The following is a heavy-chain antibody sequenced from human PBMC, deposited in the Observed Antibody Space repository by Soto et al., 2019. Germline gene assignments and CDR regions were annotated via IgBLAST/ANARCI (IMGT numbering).Heavy chain of an antibody. J-gene: IGHJ4*02. CDR1: GGTFSSYA. CDR2: IIPIFGTA. Sequence: RASVKVSCKASGGTFSSYAISWVRQAPGQGLEWMGGIIPIFGTANYAQKFQGRVTITADESTSTAYMELSSLRSEDTAVYYCARFPFGYDSSGYFDYWGQGTLVTVS. D-gene: IGHD3-22*01. CDR3: ARFPFGYDSSGYFDY. V-gene: IGHV1-69*13.